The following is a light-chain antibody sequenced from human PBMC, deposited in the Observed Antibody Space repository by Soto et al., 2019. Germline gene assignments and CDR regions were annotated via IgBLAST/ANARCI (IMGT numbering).Light chain of an antibody. CDR2: SNN. V-gene: IGLV1-44*01. CDR3: AAWDDSLNGRV. J-gene: IGLJ2*01. CDR1: SSNIGSNT. Sequence: QSVLTQPPSASGTPGQRVTISCSGSSSNIGSNTVNWYQLLPRTAPKLLIYSNNQRPSGVPDRFSGSKSGTSASLAISGLQSEDEADYYCAAWDDSLNGRVFGGGTKLTVL.